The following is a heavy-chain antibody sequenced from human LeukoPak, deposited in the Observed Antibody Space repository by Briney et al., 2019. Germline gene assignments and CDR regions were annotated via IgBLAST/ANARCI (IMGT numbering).Heavy chain of an antibody. CDR3: ANVLSSGYYGTFDY. Sequence: SGGSLRLSCAASGFTFSSYAMNWVRQAPGKGLEWVSAISGSGGSTYYADSVKGRFTISRDNSKNTLYLQMNSLRAEDTAVYYCANVLSSGYYGTFDYWGQGTLVTVSS. CDR2: ISGSGGST. D-gene: IGHD3-22*01. V-gene: IGHV3-23*01. J-gene: IGHJ4*02. CDR1: GFTFSSYA.